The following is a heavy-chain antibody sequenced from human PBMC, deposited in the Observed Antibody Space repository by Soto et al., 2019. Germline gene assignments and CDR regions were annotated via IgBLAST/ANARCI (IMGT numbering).Heavy chain of an antibody. D-gene: IGHD2-21*02. CDR2: IHPSGGGT. V-gene: IGHV1-46*02. J-gene: IGHJ4*02. CDR3: ARGGHIAVVTAIFDT. Sequence: QVQLVQSGAEVRKPGASVKVSCKPSGYTFNTYYLHWLRQAPGQALEWMGVIHPSGGGTTYAQKLLGRGTVARDTDTTTLSMESSSLRSDDTAVYYCARGGHIAVVTAIFDTWCQGTLVTVSS. CDR1: GYTFNTYY.